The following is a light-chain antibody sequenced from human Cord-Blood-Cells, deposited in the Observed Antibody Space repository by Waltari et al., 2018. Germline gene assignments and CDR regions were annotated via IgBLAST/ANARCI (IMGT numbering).Light chain of an antibody. CDR3: AAWDDSLSAHVV. CDR1: SSNIGSNY. J-gene: IGLJ2*01. CDR2: RNK. Sequence: QSVLTQPPSASGTPGQRVTISCSGSSSNIGSNYVYWYQQLPGTAPKLLIYRNKQRPSGVPDRVSGSKSGPSASLAISGLLSEDEADYYCAAWDDSLSAHVVFGGGTKLTVL. V-gene: IGLV1-47*01.